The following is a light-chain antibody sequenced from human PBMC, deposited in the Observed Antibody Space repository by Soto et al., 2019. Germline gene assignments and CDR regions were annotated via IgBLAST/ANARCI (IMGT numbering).Light chain of an antibody. CDR2: EVS. Sequence: QPVLRQPASVCGSPGQSVTISCTGTISDVCGYNYVSWYQQHPGKAPKLMIYEVSNRPSGVSNRFSGSKSGNTASLTISGLQLEDEDDYYCNSYTSSSTLDYVFGTGTTVTVL. CDR1: ISDVCGYNY. CDR3: NSYTSSSTLDYV. J-gene: IGLJ1*01. V-gene: IGLV2-14*01.